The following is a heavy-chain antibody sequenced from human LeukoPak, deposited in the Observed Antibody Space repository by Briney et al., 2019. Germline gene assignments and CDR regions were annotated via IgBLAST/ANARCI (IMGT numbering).Heavy chain of an antibody. V-gene: IGHV4-34*01. J-gene: IGHJ3*02. CDR2: INHSGST. D-gene: IGHD3-22*01. CDR1: GGSLSGYY. Sequence: SETLSLTCAVYGGSLSGYYWSWIRQPPGKGLEWIGEINHSGSTDSNPSLKSRVTISVDTSKNQFSLKLSSVTAADTAVYSCASCLSYYNDTSGHQVRDAFDIWGQGTMVTVSS. CDR3: ASCLSYYNDTSGHQVRDAFDI.